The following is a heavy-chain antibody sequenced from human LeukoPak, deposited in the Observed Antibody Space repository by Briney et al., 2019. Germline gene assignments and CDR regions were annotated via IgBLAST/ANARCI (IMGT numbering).Heavy chain of an antibody. V-gene: IGHV3-7*01. J-gene: IGHJ4*02. CDR2: IKQGETEK. CDR1: GFMFSSYW. D-gene: IGHD5-18*01. CDR3: AMAGYSDGPFDVDY. Sequence: GGSLRLSCAASGFMFSSYWMNRVRQAPGKGLEWVANIKQGETEKNYVDSVKGRFTISRDNAKNSLFLQMNSLRVEDTAVYYCAMAGYSDGPFDVDYWGQGTLVTVSS.